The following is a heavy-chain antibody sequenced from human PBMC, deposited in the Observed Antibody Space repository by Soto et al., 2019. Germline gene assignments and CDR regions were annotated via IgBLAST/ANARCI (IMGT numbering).Heavy chain of an antibody. D-gene: IGHD1-26*01. Sequence: TSETLSLTCTVSGGSISSGDYYWSWIRQPPGKGLEWIGYIYYSGSTYYNPSLKSRVTISVDKSKNHFSLKLSSVTAADTAVCYCARSEATGLDYWGQGTLVTVSS. J-gene: IGHJ4*02. CDR1: GGSISSGDYY. V-gene: IGHV4-30-4*01. CDR2: IYYSGST. CDR3: ARSEATGLDY.